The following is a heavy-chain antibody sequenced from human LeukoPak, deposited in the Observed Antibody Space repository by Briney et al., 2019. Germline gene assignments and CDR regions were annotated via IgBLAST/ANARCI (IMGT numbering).Heavy chain of an antibody. CDR1: GGSFSGYY. CDR3: ASYYGGKKYFQH. CDR2: INHSGST. D-gene: IGHD4-23*01. J-gene: IGHJ1*01. Sequence: PETLSLTCAVYGGSFSGYYWSWIRQPPGKGLEWIGEINHSGSTNYNPSLKSRVTISVDTSKNQFSLKLSSVTAADTAVYYCASYYGGKKYFQHWGQGTLVTVSS. V-gene: IGHV4-34*01.